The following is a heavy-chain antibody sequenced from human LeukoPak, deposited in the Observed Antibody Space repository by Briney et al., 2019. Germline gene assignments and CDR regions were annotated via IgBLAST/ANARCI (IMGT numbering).Heavy chain of an antibody. Sequence: PGGSLRLSCAASGFSFSNYWMHWVRQAPGKGLVWVSRIDSDGKIITYADSVKGRFTISRDNAKNTLYLQMSSLRVDDTAVYYCVGGLGDYWGQGTLVTVSS. D-gene: IGHD1-26*01. CDR2: IDSDGKII. CDR3: VGGLGDY. CDR1: GFSFSNYW. V-gene: IGHV3-74*01. J-gene: IGHJ4*02.